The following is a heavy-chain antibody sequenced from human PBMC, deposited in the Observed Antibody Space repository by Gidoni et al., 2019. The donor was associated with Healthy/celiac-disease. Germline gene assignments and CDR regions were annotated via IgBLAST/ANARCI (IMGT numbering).Heavy chain of an antibody. CDR3: ARDRYYCSSTSCYTWPTNWFDP. V-gene: IGHV3-7*01. Sequence: EVQLVESGGGLVQPGGSLRLSCAASGFTFSSYWLSWVRQAPGKGLVGVAKIKQDGSEKYYVDAVKGRFTISRDNAKNALYLQMNSLRAEDTAVYYCARDRYYCSSTSCYTWPTNWFDPWGQGTLVTVSS. CDR2: IKQDGSEK. J-gene: IGHJ5*02. D-gene: IGHD2-2*02. CDR1: GFTFSSYW.